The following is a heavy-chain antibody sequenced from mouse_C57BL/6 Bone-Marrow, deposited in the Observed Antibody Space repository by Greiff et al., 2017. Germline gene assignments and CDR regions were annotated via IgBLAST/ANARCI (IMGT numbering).Heavy chain of an antibody. CDR1: GFTFSSYG. V-gene: IGHV5-6*01. CDR2: ISSGGSYT. D-gene: IGHD1-1*01. J-gene: IGHJ3*01. Sequence: EVHLVESGGDLVKPGGSLKLSCAASGFTFSSYGMSWVRQTPDKRLEWVATISSGGSYTYYPDSVKGRFTISRDNAKNTLYLQMSSLKSEDTAMYYCARHEGSSYISFAYWGQGTLVTVSA. CDR3: ARHEGSSYISFAY.